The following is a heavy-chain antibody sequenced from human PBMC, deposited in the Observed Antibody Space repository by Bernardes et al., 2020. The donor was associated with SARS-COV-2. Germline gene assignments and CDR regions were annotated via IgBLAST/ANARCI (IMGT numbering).Heavy chain of an antibody. J-gene: IGHJ4*02. CDR2: ITSSSSSI. D-gene: IGHD1-20*01. Sequence: VGSLILSCAASGFTFSSFTMNWVRQAPGQGLEWVSSITSSSSSIYYADSVKGRFTVSRDNAKNSLYLQMNSLRAEDTAVYYCARGQYKSTSDYWGQGTLVTVSS. CDR3: ARGQYKSTSDY. V-gene: IGHV3-21*06. CDR1: GFTFSSFT.